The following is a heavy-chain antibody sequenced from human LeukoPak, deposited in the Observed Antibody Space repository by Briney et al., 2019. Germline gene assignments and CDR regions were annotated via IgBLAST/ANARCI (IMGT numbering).Heavy chain of an antibody. J-gene: IGHJ4*02. D-gene: IGHD3-22*01. Sequence: GGSLRLSCAASGFSFRSYGIHWVRQAPGKGLEWVAVIGSDGSNKYYEDSVKGRFTISRDNSKNTLYLQMNSLRTEGTAMYFCAKEIYYDSSAFFDYWGQGTLVTVSS. CDR1: GFSFRSYG. CDR3: AKEIYYDSSAFFDY. CDR2: IGSDGSNK. V-gene: IGHV3-30*18.